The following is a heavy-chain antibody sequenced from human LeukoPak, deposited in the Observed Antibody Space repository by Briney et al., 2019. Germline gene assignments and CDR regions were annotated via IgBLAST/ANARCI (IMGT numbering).Heavy chain of an antibody. Sequence: PGGSLRLSCAASGFTFSSYGMHWVRQAPGKGLEWVAVIWYDGSNKYYADSVEGRFTISRDNSKNTLYLQMNSLRAEDTAVYYCARDSRAWDTAMVSFFDYWGQGTLVTVSS. V-gene: IGHV3-33*01. D-gene: IGHD5-18*01. CDR2: IWYDGSNK. CDR3: ARDSRAWDTAMVSFFDY. J-gene: IGHJ4*02. CDR1: GFTFSSYG.